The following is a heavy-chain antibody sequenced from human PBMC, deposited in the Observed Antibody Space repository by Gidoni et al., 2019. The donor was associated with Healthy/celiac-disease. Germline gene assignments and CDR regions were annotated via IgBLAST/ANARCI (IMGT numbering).Heavy chain of an antibody. V-gene: IGHV3-74*01. D-gene: IGHD6-19*01. Sequence: EVQLVESGGGLVQPGWSLRLSCAASGFPFSSYWMHWVRQAPGTGLGWVSRINSDGSSTSYADSVKGRFTISRDNAKNTLYLQMNSLRAEDTAVYYCAIGESIAVAGPVHGMDVWGQGTTVTVSS. J-gene: IGHJ6*02. CDR2: INSDGSST. CDR3: AIGESIAVAGPVHGMDV. CDR1: GFPFSSYW.